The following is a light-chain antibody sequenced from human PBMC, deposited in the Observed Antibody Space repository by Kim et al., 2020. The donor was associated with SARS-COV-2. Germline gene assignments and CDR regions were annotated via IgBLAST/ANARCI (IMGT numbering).Light chain of an antibody. CDR3: GTWDRSLNRAV. J-gene: IGLJ2*01. Sequence: NAVFWYQQFPGRAPTLLIYDNGQRPSGIPDRFSGSRYGTSATLDISELQSGDEADYHCGTWDRSLNRAVFGGGTQLTVL. CDR2: DNG. V-gene: IGLV1-51*01.